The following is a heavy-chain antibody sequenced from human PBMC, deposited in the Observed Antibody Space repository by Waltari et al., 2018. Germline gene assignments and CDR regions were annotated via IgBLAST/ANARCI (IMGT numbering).Heavy chain of an antibody. Sequence: QVQLVQSGAEVKKPGASVKVSCKASGYTFTSYYMHWWRQAPGQGLEWMGIINPSGGSTSYAQKFQGRVTMTRDTSTSTVYMELSSLRSEDTAVYYCARAGGGSCYSCSYMDVWGKGTTVTVSS. J-gene: IGHJ6*03. D-gene: IGHD2-15*01. V-gene: IGHV1-46*01. CDR1: GYTFTSYY. CDR2: INPSGGST. CDR3: ARAGGGSCYSCSYMDV.